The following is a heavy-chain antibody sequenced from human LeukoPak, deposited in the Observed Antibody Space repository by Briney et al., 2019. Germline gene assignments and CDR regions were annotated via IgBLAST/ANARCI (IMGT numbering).Heavy chain of an antibody. CDR3: ARGLAMNRLGDY. D-gene: IGHD1-14*01. V-gene: IGHV4-34*01. CDR2: INHSGST. J-gene: IGHJ4*02. Sequence: PSEILSLTCAVYGGSFSGYYWSWIRQPPGKGLEWIGEINHSGSTNYNPSLKSRVTISVDTSKNQFSLKLSSVTAADTAVYYCARGLAMNRLGDYWGQGTLVTVSS. CDR1: GGSFSGYY.